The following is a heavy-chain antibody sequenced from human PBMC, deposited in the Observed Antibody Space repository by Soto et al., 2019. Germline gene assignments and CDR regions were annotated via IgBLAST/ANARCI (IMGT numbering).Heavy chain of an antibody. CDR3: ARGRGGVQH. D-gene: IGHD3-10*01. Sequence: LSLTCAVYGGSFSGYYCSWIRQPPGKGLEWIGELNDSGSTNYNASLKSRVSISVDTSKNQFSLKLSSVTAADTAVYYCARGRGGVQHWGQGTLVTVSS. CDR2: LNDSGST. V-gene: IGHV4-34*01. J-gene: IGHJ1*01. CDR1: GGSFSGYY.